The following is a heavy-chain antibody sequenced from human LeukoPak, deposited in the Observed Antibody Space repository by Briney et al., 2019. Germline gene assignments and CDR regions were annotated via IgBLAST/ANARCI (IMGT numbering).Heavy chain of an antibody. CDR2: VNRVGYT. Sequence: SETLSLTCAVHGASFAGYSWSWIRQSPGKGLEWIGEVNRVGYTIYNPSLKSRVNISIETSTTQFSLRLSSVTVADTAVYFCARERVVSDYNWFDPWGQGTRVTVSS. D-gene: IGHD6-25*01. J-gene: IGHJ5*02. CDR3: ARERVVSDYNWFDP. CDR1: GASFAGYS. V-gene: IGHV4-34*01.